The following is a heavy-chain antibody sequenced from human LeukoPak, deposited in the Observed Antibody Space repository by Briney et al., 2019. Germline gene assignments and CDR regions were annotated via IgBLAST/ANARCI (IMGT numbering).Heavy chain of an antibody. CDR3: ARTVKWLSPHFDY. CDR2: ISYDGSNT. V-gene: IGHV3-30-3*01. Sequence: GGSLRLSCAASGFTLSPYAMHWVRQAPGKGLEWVAVISYDGSNTYYADSVKGRFTISRDNSKNTLYLQMNSLRTEDTAVYYCARTVKWLSPHFDYWGQGTLVTVSS. J-gene: IGHJ4*02. D-gene: IGHD3-22*01. CDR1: GFTLSPYA.